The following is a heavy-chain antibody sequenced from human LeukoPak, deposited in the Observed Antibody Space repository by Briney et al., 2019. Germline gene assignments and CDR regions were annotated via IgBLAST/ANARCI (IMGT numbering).Heavy chain of an antibody. J-gene: IGHJ4*02. CDR2: LSGSGGTT. CDR3: VNSKGNYCDFIFES. Sequence: GGSLRLSCSASGFTFANYAMGWVRQTPGKGLEWVSSLSGSGGTTYYADSVKGRFTISRDNSKNTLYLQMNSLRVEDAAVYYCVNSKGNYCDFIFESWGQGTLVSVSS. D-gene: IGHD4-17*01. CDR1: GFTFANYA. V-gene: IGHV3-23*01.